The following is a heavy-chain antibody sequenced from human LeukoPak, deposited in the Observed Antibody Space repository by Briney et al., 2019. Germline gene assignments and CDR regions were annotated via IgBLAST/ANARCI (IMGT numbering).Heavy chain of an antibody. Sequence: GGSLRLSCAASGFTFSSYWMHWVRQAPGKGLVWVSRINSDGSSTSYADSVKGRFTISRDNAKNTLYLQMNSLRAEDTAVYYCARLATKSYYDSLTGYYYFDYWGQGTLVTVSS. CDR3: ARLATKSYYDSLTGYYYFDY. V-gene: IGHV3-74*01. J-gene: IGHJ4*02. D-gene: IGHD3-9*01. CDR2: INSDGSST. CDR1: GFTFSSYW.